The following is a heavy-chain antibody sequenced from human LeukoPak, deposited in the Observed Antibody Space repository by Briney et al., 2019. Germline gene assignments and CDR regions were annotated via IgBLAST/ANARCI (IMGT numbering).Heavy chain of an antibody. V-gene: IGHV3-48*01. Sequence: GGSLRLSCAASGFTFSSYSMNWVRQAPGKGLEWVSYISSRSRTIYYADSVKGRFTISRDNSKNTLYLQMNSLRAEDTAVYYCAKDLPGADAFDIWGQGTMVTVSS. CDR3: AKDLPGADAFDI. CDR1: GFTFSSYS. J-gene: IGHJ3*02. CDR2: ISSRSRTI.